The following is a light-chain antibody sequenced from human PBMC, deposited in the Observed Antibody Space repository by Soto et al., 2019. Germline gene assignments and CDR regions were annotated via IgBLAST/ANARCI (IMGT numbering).Light chain of an antibody. J-gene: IGKJ1*01. Sequence: GMAQSPATLRSYPGGVGKVSSRARQSVSSYLAWYQQKPGQAPRLLIYDASNRATGIPARFSGRGSGTDCTRIPSSPEREDLALYSCQQRGSIRMFGQGTKVDIK. CDR1: QSVSSY. CDR3: QQRGSIRM. CDR2: DAS. V-gene: IGKV3-11*01.